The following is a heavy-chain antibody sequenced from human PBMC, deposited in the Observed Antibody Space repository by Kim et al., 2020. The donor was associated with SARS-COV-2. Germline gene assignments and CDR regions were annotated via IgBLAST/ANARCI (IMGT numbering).Heavy chain of an antibody. CDR2: GST. CDR3: ARGHSNWDY. Sequence: GSTNYNPSLKSRVTISVDTSKNQFSLKLSSVTAADTAVYYCARGHSNWDYWGQGTLVTVSS. J-gene: IGHJ4*02. V-gene: IGHV4-59*09. D-gene: IGHD1-1*01.